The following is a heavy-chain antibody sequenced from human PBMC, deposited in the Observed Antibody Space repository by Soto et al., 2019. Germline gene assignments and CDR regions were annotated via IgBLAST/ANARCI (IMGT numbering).Heavy chain of an antibody. Sequence: RASVKVSCKASGYTFTSYGISWVRQAPGQGLEWMGWISAYNGNTNYAQKLQGRVTMTTDTSTSTAYMELRSLRSDDTAVYYCVRVKGSGYPNWFDLWGQGILVTVAS. J-gene: IGHJ5*02. V-gene: IGHV1-18*01. CDR3: VRVKGSGYPNWFDL. CDR2: ISAYNGNT. D-gene: IGHD3-22*01. CDR1: GYTFTSYG.